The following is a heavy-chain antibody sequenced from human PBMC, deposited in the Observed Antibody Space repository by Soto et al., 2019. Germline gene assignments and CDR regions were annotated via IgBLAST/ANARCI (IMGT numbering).Heavy chain of an antibody. D-gene: IGHD3-10*01. V-gene: IGHV1-69*13. CDR3: ARDLKVRGVMPHTPVD. CDR2: ITPIFGTA. J-gene: IGHJ4*02. CDR1: GGTFSSYA. Sequence: ASVKVSCKASGGTFSSYAISWVRQAPGQGLEWMGGITPIFGTANYAQKFQGRVTITADESTSTAYMELSSLRSEDTAVYYCARDLKVRGVMPHTPVDWGQGTLVTVSS.